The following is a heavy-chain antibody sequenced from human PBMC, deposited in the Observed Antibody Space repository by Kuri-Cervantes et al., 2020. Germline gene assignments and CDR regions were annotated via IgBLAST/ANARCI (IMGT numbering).Heavy chain of an antibody. CDR2: ISPYNGDR. D-gene: IGHD3-9*01. J-gene: IGHJ3*01. V-gene: IGHV1-18*01. CDR3: ARAPSYLRDFDWLLWDAFDF. Sequence: ASVKVSCKASGYTFTTYGITWVRQAPGQGPEWLGWISPYNGDRDYSQMIQGRVTMTTDTSTTTAYLELGSLRFDDTAVYYCARAPSYLRDFDWLLWDAFDFWGQGTMVTVSS. CDR1: GYTFTTYG.